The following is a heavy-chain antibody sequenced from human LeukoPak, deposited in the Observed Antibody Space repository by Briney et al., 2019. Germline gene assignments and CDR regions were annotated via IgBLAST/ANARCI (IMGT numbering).Heavy chain of an antibody. D-gene: IGHD6-19*01. V-gene: IGHV1-69*13. CDR2: IIPIFGTA. CDR1: GGTFSSYA. J-gene: IGHJ4*02. Sequence: ASVKVSCKASGGTFSSYAISWVRQAPGQGLEWMGGIIPIFGTANYAQKFQGRVTITADESTSTAYMELSSLRSEDTAVYYCAKDPPQFIAVAAHFDYWGQGTLVTVSS. CDR3: AKDPPQFIAVAAHFDY.